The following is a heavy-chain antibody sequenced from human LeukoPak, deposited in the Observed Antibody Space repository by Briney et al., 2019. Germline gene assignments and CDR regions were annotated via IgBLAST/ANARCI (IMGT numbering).Heavy chain of an antibody. D-gene: IGHD6-13*01. CDR3: ARVSGYSSSWDRLVGYYYYYYMDV. Sequence: GGSLRLSCAASGFTFSSYWMHWVRQAPGKGLVWVSRINSDGSSTSYADSVKGRFTISRDNAKNTLYLQMNSLRADDTAVYYCARVSGYSSSWDRLVGYYYYYYMDVWGKGTTITVSS. V-gene: IGHV3-74*01. J-gene: IGHJ6*03. CDR1: GFTFSSYW. CDR2: INSDGSST.